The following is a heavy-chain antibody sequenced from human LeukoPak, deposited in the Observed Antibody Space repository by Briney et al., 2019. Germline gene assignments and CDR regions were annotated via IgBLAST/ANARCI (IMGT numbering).Heavy chain of an antibody. CDR1: GGSFSGYY. J-gene: IGHJ4*02. CDR2: IYYSGST. V-gene: IGHV4-34*01. CDR3: ARETVISTAYFDY. Sequence: SETLSLTCAVYGGSFSGYYWSWIRQPPGKGLEWIGSIYYSGSTYYNPSLKSRVTISVDTSKNQFSLKLSSVTAADTAVNYCARETVISTAYFDYWGQGTLVTVSS. D-gene: IGHD1-1*01.